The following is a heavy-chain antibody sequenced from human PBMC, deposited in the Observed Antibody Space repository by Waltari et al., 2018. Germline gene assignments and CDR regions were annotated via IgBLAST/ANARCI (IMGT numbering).Heavy chain of an antibody. CDR2: IWYDGSNK. CDR1: GFTFSSYG. CDR3: ARDLGERYQLHYYYYYGMDV. J-gene: IGHJ6*02. Sequence: QVQLVESGGGVVQPGRSLRLSCAASGFTFSSYGMHWVRQAPGKGLEWVAVIWYDGSNKYFADSVKGRFTISRDNSKNTLYLQMNSLRAEDTAVYYCARDLGERYQLHYYYYYGMDVWGQGTTVTVSS. V-gene: IGHV3-33*01. D-gene: IGHD2-2*01.